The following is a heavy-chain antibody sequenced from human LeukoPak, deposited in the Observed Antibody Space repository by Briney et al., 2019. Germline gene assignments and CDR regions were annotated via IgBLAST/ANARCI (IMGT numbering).Heavy chain of an antibody. CDR3: ARRYCTSTSCSHIDY. CDR1: GFTFSSYW. D-gene: IGHD2-2*01. Sequence: GGSLRLPCAASGFTFSSYWMHWVRQAPGKGPVWVSRINIDGSGSTYADSVKGRSTISRDNTKNTLYLQMNSLRAEDTAVYYCARRYCTSTSCSHIDYWGQGTLVTVSS. V-gene: IGHV3-74*01. J-gene: IGHJ4*02. CDR2: INIDGSGS.